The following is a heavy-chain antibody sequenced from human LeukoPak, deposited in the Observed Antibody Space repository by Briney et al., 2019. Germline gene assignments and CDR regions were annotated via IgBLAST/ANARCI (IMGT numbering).Heavy chain of an antibody. Sequence: VASVKVSCKASGYDFTKYAVQWVRQAPGQRLEWMGWIHPSTGNPTYAQGFTGRFVFSLDTSVSTTYLQISSLKAEDTAVYFCARAFQSLGGLSLPGSWGQGTLVTVSS. CDR1: GYDFTKYA. CDR3: ARAFQSLGGLSLPGS. D-gene: IGHD3-16*02. V-gene: IGHV7-4-1*02. J-gene: IGHJ5*02. CDR2: IHPSTGNP.